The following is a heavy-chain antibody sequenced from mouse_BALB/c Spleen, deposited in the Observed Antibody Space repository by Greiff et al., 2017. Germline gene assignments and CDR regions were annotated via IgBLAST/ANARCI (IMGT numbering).Heavy chain of an antibody. CDR2: INPYNDGT. CDR1: GYTFTSYV. Sequence: QLQESGPELVKPGASVKMSCKASGYTFTSYVMHWVKQKPGQGLEWIGYINPYNDGTKYNEKFKGKATLTSDKSSSTAYMELSSLTSEDSAVYYCARGTTVVAPYYAMDYWGQGTSVTVSS. D-gene: IGHD1-1*01. J-gene: IGHJ4*01. CDR3: ARGTTVVAPYYAMDY. V-gene: IGHV1-14*01.